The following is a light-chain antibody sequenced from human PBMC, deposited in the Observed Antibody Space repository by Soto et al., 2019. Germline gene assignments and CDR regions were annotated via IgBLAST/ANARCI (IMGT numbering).Light chain of an antibody. CDR2: GAS. Sequence: EIVMTQSPATLSVSPGERATLSCRASQSINSNLAWYQQKPGQAPRLLIYGASTRATGVPARFSGSGSGTDFTLNISSLQSEDVALYYCQQYSNWWSFGQGTKVDIK. V-gene: IGKV3-15*01. CDR3: QQYSNWWS. J-gene: IGKJ1*01. CDR1: QSINSN.